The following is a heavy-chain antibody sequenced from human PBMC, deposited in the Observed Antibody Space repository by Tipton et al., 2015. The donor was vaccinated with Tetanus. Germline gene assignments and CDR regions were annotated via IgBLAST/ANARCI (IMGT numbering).Heavy chain of an antibody. Sequence: TLSLTCAVSGESLSGHFWSWVRQPPGKGLEWIGEITPRGSASYNPSLKSRVSILGDTSKNQFSLRLTSVTVADTAVYYCARDPGIASAGLWFDPWGQGTLVTVSS. CDR1: GESLSGHF. J-gene: IGHJ5*02. V-gene: IGHV4-34*01. CDR2: ITPRGSA. CDR3: ARDPGIASAGLWFDP. D-gene: IGHD6-13*01.